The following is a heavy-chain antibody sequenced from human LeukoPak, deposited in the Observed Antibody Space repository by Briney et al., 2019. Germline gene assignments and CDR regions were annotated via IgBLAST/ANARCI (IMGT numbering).Heavy chain of an antibody. CDR2: ISYDGSNK. D-gene: IGHD2-2*01. Sequence: GGSLRLSCAASGFTFSSYAMHWVRQAPGKGLEWVAVISYDGSNKYYADSVKGRFTISRDNSKNTLYLQMNSLRAEDTAVYYCARVHPLPYCSSTSCHPGYWGQGTLVTVSS. CDR1: GFTFSSYA. CDR3: ARVHPLPYCSSTSCHPGY. V-gene: IGHV3-30-3*01. J-gene: IGHJ4*02.